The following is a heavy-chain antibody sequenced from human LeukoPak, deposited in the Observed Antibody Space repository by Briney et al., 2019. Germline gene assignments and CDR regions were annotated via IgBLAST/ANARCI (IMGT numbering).Heavy chain of an antibody. J-gene: IGHJ5*02. CDR1: GFTFSSYW. CDR3: ASLPVDYGGNSDWFDP. Sequence: GGSLRLSCAASGFTFSSYWMSWVRQAPGKGLEWVANIKQDGSEKYYVDSVKGRFTISRDNAKNSLYLQMNSLRAEDTAVYYCASLPVDYGGNSDWFDPWGQGTLVTVSS. D-gene: IGHD4-23*01. V-gene: IGHV3-7*01. CDR2: IKQDGSEK.